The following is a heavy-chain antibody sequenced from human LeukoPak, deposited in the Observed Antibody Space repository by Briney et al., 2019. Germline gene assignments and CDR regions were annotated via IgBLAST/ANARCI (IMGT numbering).Heavy chain of an antibody. Sequence: SETLSLTCTVSGDSISSGDYYWSWIRQPAGKGLEWIGRISTIGITNYNPSLNSRVTISIDTSKNQFSLKLSSVTAADTAVYYCARDGCGGSCFHYYYYYMDVWGKGTTVTISS. D-gene: IGHD2-15*01. V-gene: IGHV4-61*02. CDR1: GDSISSGDYY. CDR2: ISTIGIT. J-gene: IGHJ6*03. CDR3: ARDGCGGSCFHYYYYYMDV.